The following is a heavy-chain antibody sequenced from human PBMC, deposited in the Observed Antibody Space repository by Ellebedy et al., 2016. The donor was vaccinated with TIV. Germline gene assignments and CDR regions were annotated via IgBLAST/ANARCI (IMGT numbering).Heavy chain of an antibody. J-gene: IGHJ2*01. CDR3: ARAGSSGWEAYFDL. V-gene: IGHV3-74*01. CDR2: MNSGGSST. CDR1: GFTFSKYW. Sequence: GESLKISCVACGFTFSKYWMHWVRQAPGKGPVWVSRMNSGGSSTSYADSVKGRFTISRDNAKNTLYLQMNSLRAEDTAVYYCARAGSSGWEAYFDLWGRGTLVTVSS. D-gene: IGHD6-19*01.